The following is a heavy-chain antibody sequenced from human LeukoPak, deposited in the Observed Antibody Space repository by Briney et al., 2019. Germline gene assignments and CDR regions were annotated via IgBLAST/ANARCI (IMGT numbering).Heavy chain of an antibody. CDR3: ARGSRGFGEFTWFDP. Sequence: ASVKVSCKASGFTFTSYDVNWVRQATGQGFEWMGWMNPNSGNTGYAQKFQGRVTMTRDTSISTAYMELSSLRSEDTAVYYCARGSRGFGEFTWFDPWGQGTLVTVSS. V-gene: IGHV1-8*01. D-gene: IGHD3-10*01. CDR2: MNPNSGNT. CDR1: GFTFTSYD. J-gene: IGHJ5*02.